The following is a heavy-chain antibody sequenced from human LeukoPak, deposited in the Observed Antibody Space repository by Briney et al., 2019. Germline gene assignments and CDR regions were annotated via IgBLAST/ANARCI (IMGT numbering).Heavy chain of an antibody. Sequence: GGPLSFSWAASGFTFRNAWMSGVRQAPGKGLKGVGRIKSKTDGGTTDYAAPVKGRFTISRDDSKNTLYLQMNSLKSEDTAVYYCTTGRGPYSYGYFDYWGQGTLVTVSS. D-gene: IGHD5-18*01. V-gene: IGHV3-15*01. J-gene: IGHJ4*02. CDR1: GFTFRNAW. CDR2: IKSKTDGGTT. CDR3: TTGRGPYSYGYFDY.